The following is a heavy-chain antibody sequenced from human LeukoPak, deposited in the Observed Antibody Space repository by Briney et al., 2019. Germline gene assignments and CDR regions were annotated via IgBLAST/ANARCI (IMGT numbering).Heavy chain of an antibody. Sequence: ASVKVSCKASGGTFTSYAFSWVRQAPGQGLEWMGRIIPILGIANYAQKFQGRVTITADKSASEAYMELSSLRSDDTAMYYCARDRTLGVPTTFDYWGQGTLVTVSS. CDR3: ARDRTLGVPTTFDY. CDR2: IIPILGIA. CDR1: GGTFTSYA. V-gene: IGHV1-69*04. D-gene: IGHD3-3*01. J-gene: IGHJ4*02.